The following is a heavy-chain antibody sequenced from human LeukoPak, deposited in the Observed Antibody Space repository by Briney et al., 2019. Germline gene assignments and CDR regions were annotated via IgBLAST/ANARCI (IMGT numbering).Heavy chain of an antibody. CDR2: IYYTGTT. V-gene: IGHV4-59*12. J-gene: IGHJ5*02. D-gene: IGHD2/OR15-2a*01. CDR1: GGSISSYY. CDR3: ARLPDYPDYFWSWFDP. Sequence: SETLSLTCIVSGGSISSYYWAWIRQPPGKGLEWIGYIYYTGTTNYNPSLKSRVTISMDTSKNQFSLNLRSVTAADTAIYYCARLPDYPDYFWSWFDPWGQGTLVTISS.